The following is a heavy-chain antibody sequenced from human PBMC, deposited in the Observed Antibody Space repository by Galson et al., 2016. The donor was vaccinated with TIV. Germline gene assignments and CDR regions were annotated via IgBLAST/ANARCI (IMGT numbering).Heavy chain of an antibody. Sequence: SLRLSCAASGFTFDDYAMHWVRQAPGKGLEWVSSITWNSDKIRYADSVKGRFTISRDNAKNSLYLQMNSLRADDTALYYCAKGAGRYSISWYFDYWGQGTLVTVSS. J-gene: IGHJ4*02. CDR3: AKGAGRYSISWYFDY. V-gene: IGHV3-9*01. CDR2: ITWNSDKI. D-gene: IGHD6-13*01. CDR1: GFTFDDYA.